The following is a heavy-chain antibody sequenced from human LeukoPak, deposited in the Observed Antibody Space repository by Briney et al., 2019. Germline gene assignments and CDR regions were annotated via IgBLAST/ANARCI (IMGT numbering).Heavy chain of an antibody. CDR3: ARARDGYNWDNVFDY. J-gene: IGHJ4*02. V-gene: IGHV3-48*04. CDR1: GFTFSSYS. D-gene: IGHD5-24*01. CDR2: ISSSGSTI. Sequence: GGSLRLSCAASGFTFSSYSMNWVRQAPGKGLEWVSYISSSGSTIYYADSVKGRFTISRDDAKNSLYLQMNSLRAEDTAVHYCARARDGYNWDNVFDYWGQGTLVTVSS.